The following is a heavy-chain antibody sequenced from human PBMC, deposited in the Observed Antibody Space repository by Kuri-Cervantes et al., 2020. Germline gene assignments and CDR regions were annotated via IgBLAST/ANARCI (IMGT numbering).Heavy chain of an antibody. CDR1: GFTFSNAW. D-gene: IGHD6-19*01. Sequence: GESLKISCAASGFTFSNAWMSWVRQAPGKGLEWVSLISATGGSPYYADSVRGRFTISRDNSKNTLFLQMNSLRAEDTAVYYCAKGDSSGWKRGDYWGQGTLVTVSS. V-gene: IGHV3-23*01. CDR3: AKGDSSGWKRGDY. J-gene: IGHJ4*02. CDR2: ISATGGSP.